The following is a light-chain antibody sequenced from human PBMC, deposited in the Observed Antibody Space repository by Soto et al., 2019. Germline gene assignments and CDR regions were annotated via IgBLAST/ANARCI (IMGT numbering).Light chain of an antibody. Sequence: QSVLTXPASVSXXPGQSITISCTGTSSDVGGYNYVSWYQHHPGKAPKLMIYEVSNRPSGVSNRFSGSKSGNTASLAISGLQAEDEADYYCTSYTSSNTVVFGGGTKLTVL. CDR2: EVS. CDR3: TSYTSSNTVV. CDR1: SSDVGGYNY. J-gene: IGLJ2*01. V-gene: IGLV2-14*01.